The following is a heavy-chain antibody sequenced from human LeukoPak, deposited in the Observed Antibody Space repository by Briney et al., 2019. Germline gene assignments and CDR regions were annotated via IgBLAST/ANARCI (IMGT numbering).Heavy chain of an antibody. CDR2: INHSGSA. J-gene: IGHJ5*02. Sequence: SETLSLTCAVYGGSFSGYYWSWIRQPPGKGLEWIGEINHSGSANYNPSLKSRVTISVDTSKNQFSLKLSSVTAADTAVYYCARVIVVVPAGFDPWGQGTLVTVSS. V-gene: IGHV4-34*01. D-gene: IGHD2-2*01. CDR3: ARVIVVVPAGFDP. CDR1: GGSFSGYY.